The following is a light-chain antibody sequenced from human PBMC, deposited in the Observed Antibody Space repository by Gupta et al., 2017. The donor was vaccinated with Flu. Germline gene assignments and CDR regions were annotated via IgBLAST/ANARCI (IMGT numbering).Light chain of an antibody. CDR1: KIGTKS. J-gene: IGLJ2*01. CDR3: QVWDGDSEHVV. V-gene: IGLV3-21*02. Sequence: SSVLSQPPSVSVAPGQTATIACGGKKIGTKSVHWYRQRSGQAPLLIVYNDSDRPSGIPERISGSNSGDTATLTIRRTEAGDEADYYCQVWDGDSEHVVFGGGTKLAVL. CDR2: NDS.